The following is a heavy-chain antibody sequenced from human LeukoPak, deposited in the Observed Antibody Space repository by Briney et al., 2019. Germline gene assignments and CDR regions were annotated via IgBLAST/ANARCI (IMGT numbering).Heavy chain of an antibody. CDR1: GFTLSSYS. J-gene: IGHJ6*02. Sequence: GGSLRLSCAASGFTLSSYSMNWVRQAPGKGLEWVSSISSSSSYIYYADSVKGRFTISRDNAKNSLYLQMNSLRAEDTAVYYCARVRGSSSSQVYYYGMDVWGQGTTVTVSS. CDR2: ISSSSSYI. CDR3: ARVRGSSSSQVYYYGMDV. D-gene: IGHD6-6*01. V-gene: IGHV3-21*01.